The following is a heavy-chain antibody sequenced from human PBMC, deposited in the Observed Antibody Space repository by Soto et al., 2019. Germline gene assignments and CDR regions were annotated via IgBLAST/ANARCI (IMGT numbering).Heavy chain of an antibody. CDR3: ARSGYCGGGSCYSAYYYYGLDV. D-gene: IGHD2-15*01. J-gene: IGHJ6*02. V-gene: IGHV4-59*01. Sequence: ASETLSLTCTVSGGSISGYYWSWIRQPPGKGLEWIGYIYYSGSTTYSPSLKSRVTIELDKSKNQFSLKLTSVTVADTALYYCARSGYCGGGSCYSAYYYYGLDVWGQGTTVTVSS. CDR1: GGSISGYY. CDR2: IYYSGST.